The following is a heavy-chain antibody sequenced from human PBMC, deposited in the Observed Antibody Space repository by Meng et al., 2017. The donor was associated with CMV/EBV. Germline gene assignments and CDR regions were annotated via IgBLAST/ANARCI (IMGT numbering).Heavy chain of an antibody. CDR3: AGGIAAAGTRYFDY. V-gene: IGHV4-34*01. CDR1: GGSFSGYY. CDR2: INHSGST. Sequence: QVQLQQWGAGMLKPSETLSLTCAVYGGSFSGYYWSWIRQPPGKGLEWIGEINHSGSTNYNPSLKSRVTISVDTSKNQFSLKLSSVTAADTAVDYCAGGIAAAGTRYFDYWGQGTLVTVSS. D-gene: IGHD6-13*01. J-gene: IGHJ4*02.